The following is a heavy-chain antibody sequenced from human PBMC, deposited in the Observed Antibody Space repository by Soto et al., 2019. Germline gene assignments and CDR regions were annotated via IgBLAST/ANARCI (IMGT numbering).Heavy chain of an antibody. CDR1: GGTFSSYA. CDR2: IIPIFGTA. CDR3: AREVSSSWPGGRYYYYGMDV. J-gene: IGHJ6*02. V-gene: IGHV1-69*06. D-gene: IGHD6-13*01. Sequence: SVKVSCKASGGTFSSYAISWVRQAPGQGLEWMGGIIPIFGTANYAQKFQGRVTITADKSTSTAYMELSSLRSEDTAVYYCAREVSSSWPGGRYYYYGMDVWGQGTTVTVSS.